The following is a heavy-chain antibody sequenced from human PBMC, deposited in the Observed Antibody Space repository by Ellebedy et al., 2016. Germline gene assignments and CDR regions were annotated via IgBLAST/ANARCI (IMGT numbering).Heavy chain of an antibody. CDR3: ARMGIFDLGGDYYYYYGMDV. CDR1: GYTFTSYD. CDR2: MNPNSGNT. D-gene: IGHD3-3*01. Sequence: ASVKVSXXASGYTFTSYDINWVRQATGQGLEWMGWMNPNSGNTGYAQKFQGRVTMTRDTSISTAYMELSSLRSEDTAVYYCARMGIFDLGGDYYYYYGMDVWGQGTTVTVSS. J-gene: IGHJ6*02. V-gene: IGHV1-8*01.